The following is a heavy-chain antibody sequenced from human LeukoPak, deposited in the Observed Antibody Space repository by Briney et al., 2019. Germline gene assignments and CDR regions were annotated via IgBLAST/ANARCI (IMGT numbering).Heavy chain of an antibody. Sequence: PSETLSLTCTVSGGSISSSSYYWGWIRQPPGKGLEWIGSIYYSGSTYYNPSLKSRVTISVDTSKNQFSLKLSSVTAADTAVYYCARDRVVTIDYWGQGTLVTVSS. CDR3: ARDRVVTIDY. D-gene: IGHD3-3*01. J-gene: IGHJ4*02. CDR2: IYYSGST. V-gene: IGHV4-39*07. CDR1: GGSISSSSYY.